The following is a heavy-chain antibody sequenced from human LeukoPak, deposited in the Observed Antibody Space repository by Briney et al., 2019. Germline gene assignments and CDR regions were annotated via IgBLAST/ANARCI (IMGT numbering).Heavy chain of an antibody. J-gene: IGHJ6*03. Sequence: KPGGSLRLSCAASGFTFSSYSMNWVRQAPGKGLEWVSSISSSSSYIYYADSVKGRFTISRDNAKNSLYLQMNSLRAEDTAVYYCARGFDPRGYYYYYYMDVWGKGTTVTVSS. CDR2: ISSSSSYI. CDR1: GFTFSSYS. CDR3: ARGFDPRGYYYYYYMDV. D-gene: IGHD3-3*01. V-gene: IGHV3-21*01.